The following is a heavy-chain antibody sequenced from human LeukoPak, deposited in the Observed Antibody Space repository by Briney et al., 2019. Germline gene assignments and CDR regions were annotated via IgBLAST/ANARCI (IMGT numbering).Heavy chain of an antibody. CDR1: GFTFSSHW. CDR3: AREGQGYGGKDY. J-gene: IGHJ4*02. V-gene: IGHV3-7*05. Sequence: PGGSLRLSCVASGFTFSSHWMTWVRQAPGKGLEWVANIKQGGSEKHYLDSVKGRFTISRDDAKNSLYLQMSSLRADDTAVYYCAREGQGYGGKDYWGQGTRVTDSS. D-gene: IGHD4-23*01. CDR2: IKQGGSEK.